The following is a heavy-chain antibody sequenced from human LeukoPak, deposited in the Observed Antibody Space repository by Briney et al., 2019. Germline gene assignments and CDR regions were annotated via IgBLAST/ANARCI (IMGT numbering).Heavy chain of an antibody. J-gene: IGHJ4*02. D-gene: IGHD3-22*01. V-gene: IGHV3-33*06. CDR3: AKDLHYDSSAFDY. CDR2: IWYDGSKE. Sequence: GRSLRLSCAASGFTFSSYGMHWVRQAPGKGLEWVAVIWYDGSKEYYADSVKGRFTISRDNSKDTVYLQMNSLRAEDTAVYYCAKDLHYDSSAFDYWGQGTLVTVSS. CDR1: GFTFSSYG.